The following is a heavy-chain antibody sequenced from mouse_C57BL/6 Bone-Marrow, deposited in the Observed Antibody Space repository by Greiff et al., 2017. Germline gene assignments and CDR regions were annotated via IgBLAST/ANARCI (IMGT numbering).Heavy chain of an antibody. V-gene: IGHV5-4*03. Sequence: EVMLVESGGGLVKPGGSLKLSCAASGFTFSSYAMSWVRQTPEKRLEWVATISDGGSYTYYPDNVKGRFTISRDNAKNNLYLQMSHLKSEATAMYYCARPRDYDVAWFAYWGQGTLVTVSA. J-gene: IGHJ3*01. D-gene: IGHD2-4*01. CDR1: GFTFSSYA. CDR2: ISDGGSYT. CDR3: ARPRDYDVAWFAY.